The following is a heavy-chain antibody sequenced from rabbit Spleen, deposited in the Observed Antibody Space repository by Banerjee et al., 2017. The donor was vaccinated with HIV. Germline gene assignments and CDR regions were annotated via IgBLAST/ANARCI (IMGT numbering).Heavy chain of an antibody. D-gene: IGHD4-1*01. V-gene: IGHV1S40*01. CDR1: GFSFSSSDW. Sequence: QSLEESGGDLVKPGASLTLTCTASGFSFSSSDWICWVRQAPGKGLEWIACIHTGSSGSTYYASWAKGRFTISKTSSTTGTLQMTSLTVADTATYCCARSGYVGWGGDGDLTGNKLWGQGTLVTVS. J-gene: IGHJ3*01. CDR3: ARSGYVGWGGDGDLTGNKL. CDR2: IHTGSSGST.